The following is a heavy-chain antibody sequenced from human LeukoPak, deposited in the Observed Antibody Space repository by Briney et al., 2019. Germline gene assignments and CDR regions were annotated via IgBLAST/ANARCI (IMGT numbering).Heavy chain of an antibody. D-gene: IGHD1-26*01. Sequence: GGTLRLSCAASGFTFSSYGMSWVRQAPGKGLEWVSAISGSGGSTYYADSVKGRFTISRDNSKNTVYLQMNSLRAEDTAVYYCARELREHGVFDIWGQGTMVTVSS. V-gene: IGHV3-23*01. J-gene: IGHJ3*02. CDR1: GFTFSSYG. CDR3: ARELREHGVFDI. CDR2: ISGSGGST.